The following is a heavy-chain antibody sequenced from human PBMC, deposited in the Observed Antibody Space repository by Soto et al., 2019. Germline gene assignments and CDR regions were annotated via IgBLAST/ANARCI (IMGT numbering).Heavy chain of an antibody. CDR1: GYTFTSYG. J-gene: IGHJ4*03. Sequence: ASVKVSCKAAGYTFTSYGISWVRQAPGQGLEWMGWISAYNGNTNYAQKLQGRVTMTRDTSTSTVYMELSSLRSEDTAVYYCARDIYSSSWYDGYFDYWG. CDR2: ISAYNGNT. CDR3: ARDIYSSSWYDGYFDY. V-gene: IGHV1-18*01. D-gene: IGHD6-13*01.